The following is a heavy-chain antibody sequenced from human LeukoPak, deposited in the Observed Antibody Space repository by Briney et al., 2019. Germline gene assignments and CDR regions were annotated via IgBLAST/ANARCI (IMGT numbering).Heavy chain of an antibody. Sequence: GGSLRLSCAVSGFTVTTNYMSWVRQAPGKGLEWVSIIHRDGSTYYADSVKGRFTTSRDNSKNTLYIQMNSLRAEDTGVYYCARDGEHVLAHDYWGQGTLVTVSS. CDR1: GFTVTTNY. V-gene: IGHV3-66*01. J-gene: IGHJ4*02. CDR3: ARDGEHVLAHDY. CDR2: IHRDGST. D-gene: IGHD2-15*01.